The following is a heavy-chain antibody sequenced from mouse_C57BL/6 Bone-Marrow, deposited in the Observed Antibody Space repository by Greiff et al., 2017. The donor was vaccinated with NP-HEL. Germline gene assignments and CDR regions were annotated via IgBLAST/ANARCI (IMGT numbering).Heavy chain of an antibody. CDR1: GFSLSTSGMG. Sequence: QVTLKESGPGILQSSQTLSLTCSFSGFSLSTSGMGVSWIRQPSGKGLEWLAHIYWDDDKHYNPSLKSRLTISKDTSRNQVFLKITSVDTADTATYYCARRARGNFPFDYWGQGTTLTVSS. CDR3: ARRARGNFPFDY. J-gene: IGHJ2*01. CDR2: IYWDDDK. V-gene: IGHV8-12*01.